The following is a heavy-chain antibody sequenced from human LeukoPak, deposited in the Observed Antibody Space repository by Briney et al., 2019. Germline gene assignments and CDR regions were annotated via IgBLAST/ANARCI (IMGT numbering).Heavy chain of an antibody. CDR1: GFTFSGYW. CDR2: IKQDGSEK. V-gene: IGHV3-7*05. J-gene: IGHJ3*02. D-gene: IGHD2-15*01. CDR3: AKDGYCSAGSCFSANDAFDI. Sequence: GGSLRLSCAASGFTFSGYWMAWVRQAPGRGLEWVAHIKQDGSEKNYVDPVKGRFTISRDNAKNSVYLQMNSLRAEDTAVYYCAKDGYCSAGSCFSANDAFDIWGQGTMVTVSS.